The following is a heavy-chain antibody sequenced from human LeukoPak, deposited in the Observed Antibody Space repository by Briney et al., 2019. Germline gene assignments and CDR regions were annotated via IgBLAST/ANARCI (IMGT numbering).Heavy chain of an antibody. CDR1: GGSISSYY. CDR2: IYYSGST. D-gene: IGHD3-3*01. J-gene: IGHJ4*02. Sequence: SETLSLTCTVSGGSISSYYWSWIRQPPGKGLEWIGHIYYSGSTNYNPSLKSRVTISVDTSKNQFSLKLSSVTAADTAVYYCARAYEWSFDYWGQGTLVTVSS. CDR3: ARAYEWSFDY. V-gene: IGHV4-59*01.